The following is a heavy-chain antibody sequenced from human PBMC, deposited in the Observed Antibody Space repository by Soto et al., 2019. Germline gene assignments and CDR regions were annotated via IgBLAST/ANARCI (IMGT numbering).Heavy chain of an antibody. Sequence: SETLSLTCAVSGYSISSGYYWGWIRQPPGKGLEWIGSIYHSGSTYYNPSLKGRVTISVDTSKNQFSLKLSSVTAADTAVYYCASTSSGWQNGDYWGQGTLVTVSS. D-gene: IGHD6-19*01. CDR3: ASTSSGWQNGDY. V-gene: IGHV4-38-2*01. J-gene: IGHJ4*02. CDR2: IYHSGST. CDR1: GYSISSGYY.